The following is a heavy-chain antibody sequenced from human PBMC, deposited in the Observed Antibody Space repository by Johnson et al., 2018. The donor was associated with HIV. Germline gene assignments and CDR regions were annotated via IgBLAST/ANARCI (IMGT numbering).Heavy chain of an antibody. V-gene: IGHV3-9*01. CDR1: GFTFDDYA. CDR2: ISWNSGSI. D-gene: IGHD1-26*01. Sequence: VQLVESGGGLVQPGRSLRLSCAASGFTFDDYAMHWVRQAPGKGLEWVSGISWNSGSIGYADSVKGRFTISRDNSKNTLYLQMNSLRAEDTAVYYCARESANSGRYSGAFDVWGQGTMVTVSS. J-gene: IGHJ3*01. CDR3: ARESANSGRYSGAFDV.